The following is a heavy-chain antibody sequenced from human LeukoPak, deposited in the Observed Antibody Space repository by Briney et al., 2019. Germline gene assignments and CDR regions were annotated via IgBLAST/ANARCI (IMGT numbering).Heavy chain of an antibody. V-gene: IGHV4-34*01. Sequence: SETLSLTCAVYGGSFSGYYWSWIRQPPGKGLEWIGEINHSGSTNYNPSLKSRVTISVDTSKNQFSLKLSSVTAADTAVYYCARQSCSGGSCYPRPYRYFDLWGRGTLVTVSS. CDR2: INHSGST. CDR1: GGSFSGYY. CDR3: ARQSCSGGSCYPRPYRYFDL. J-gene: IGHJ2*01. D-gene: IGHD2-15*01.